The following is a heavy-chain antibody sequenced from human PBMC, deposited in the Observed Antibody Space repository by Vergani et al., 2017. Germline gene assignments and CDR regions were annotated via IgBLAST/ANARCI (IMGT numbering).Heavy chain of an antibody. V-gene: IGHV1-2*02. CDR3: ARNRVSGHEIDY. J-gene: IGHJ4*02. CDR1: GYTFTNYY. Sequence: QVQLVQSGSELKKPGASVRVSCKTSGYTFTNYYMHWVRQAPGQGLEWMGWINPNSGGTNYAQKFQGRVTMTRDTSISTAYMELSRLRSDDTAVYYCARNRVSGHEIDYWGQGTLVTVSS. D-gene: IGHD5/OR15-5a*01. CDR2: INPNSGGT.